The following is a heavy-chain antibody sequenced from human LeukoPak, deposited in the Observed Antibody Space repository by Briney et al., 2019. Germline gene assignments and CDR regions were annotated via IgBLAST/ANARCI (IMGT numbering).Heavy chain of an antibody. J-gene: IGHJ4*02. Sequence: SETLSLTCTVSGGSISSGGYYWSWIRQHPGKGLEWIGYIYYSGSTYYNPSLKSRVTISVDTSKNQFSLKLSSVTAADTAVYYCARTYYYGSGSYYNGDYWGQGTLVTVSS. D-gene: IGHD3-10*01. V-gene: IGHV4-31*03. CDR2: IYYSGST. CDR1: GGSISSGGYY. CDR3: ARTYYYGSGSYYNGDY.